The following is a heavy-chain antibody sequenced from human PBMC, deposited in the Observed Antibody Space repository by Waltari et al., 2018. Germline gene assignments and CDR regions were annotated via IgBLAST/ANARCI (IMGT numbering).Heavy chain of an antibody. V-gene: IGHV3-43D*04. D-gene: IGHD3-10*01. Sequence: EVQLVESGGVVVQPGGSLRLSCAASGFTFDAYAMHWVRQDPGKGLEWVSLISWDGGSTYYADSVKGRFTISRDNSKNSLYLQMNSLRAEDTALYYCAKDRGVNYYYYYMDVWGKGTTVTVSS. CDR2: ISWDGGST. CDR1: GFTFDAYA. J-gene: IGHJ6*03. CDR3: AKDRGVNYYYYYMDV.